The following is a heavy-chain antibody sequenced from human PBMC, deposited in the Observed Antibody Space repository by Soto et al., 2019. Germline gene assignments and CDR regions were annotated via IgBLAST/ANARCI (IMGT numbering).Heavy chain of an antibody. Sequence: PGGSLRLSCAASGFTVSSSYTSWVRQAPGKGLEWVSVIYGGGSTYYADSVKGRFTVSRDNSKNTLYLQMNSLRDEDRSIYFCAILDHPGHYYDYWGPGALVTVSS. CDR2: IYGGGST. J-gene: IGHJ4*02. CDR3: AILDHPGHYYDY. V-gene: IGHV3-53*01. CDR1: GFTVSSSY.